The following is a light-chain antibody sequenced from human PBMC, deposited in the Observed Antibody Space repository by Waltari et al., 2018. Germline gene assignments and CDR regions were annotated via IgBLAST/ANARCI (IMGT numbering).Light chain of an antibody. V-gene: IGKV4-1*01. Sequence: DIVMTQSPDSLAVSLGERVTINCKSSQSVLYSSNSQNYLAWYQQKPGAPPKLLIYWASARESGVPDRFSGSESGTDFTLTISSLQAEDVAVYYCQQYYDIPWTFGQGTKVEIK. CDR2: WAS. CDR1: QSVLYSSNSQNY. CDR3: QQYYDIPWT. J-gene: IGKJ1*01.